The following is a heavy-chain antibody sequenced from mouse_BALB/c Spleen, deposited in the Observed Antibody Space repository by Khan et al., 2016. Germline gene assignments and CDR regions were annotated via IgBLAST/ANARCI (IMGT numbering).Heavy chain of an antibody. V-gene: IGHV5-6-5*01. CDR1: GFTFSSYA. J-gene: IGHJ2*01. Sequence: EVELVESGGGLVKPGGSLKLSCAASGFTFSSYAMSWVRQTPEKRLEWVASISSGGSTYYPDSVKGRFTISRDNARNILNLQMSSLRSEDTAMYYCAREDYGNSGDYFDYWGQGTTLTVSS. CDR3: AREDYGNSGDYFDY. CDR2: ISSGGST. D-gene: IGHD2-1*01.